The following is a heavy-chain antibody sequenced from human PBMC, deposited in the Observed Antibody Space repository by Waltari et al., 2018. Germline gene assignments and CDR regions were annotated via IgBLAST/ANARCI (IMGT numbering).Heavy chain of an antibody. CDR3: ARGALPGLMTGLFV. CDR2: IYTSGST. J-gene: IGHJ4*02. CDR1: GGSISSGSYY. D-gene: IGHD3-10*01. Sequence: QVQLQESGPGLVKPSQTLSLTCTVSGGSISSGSYYWSWIRQPAGKGLEWIGRIYTSGSTNYNPSLKSRVTISVDTSKNQFSLKLSSVTATDTAVYYCARGALPGLMTGLFVWGQGTLVTVSS. V-gene: IGHV4-61*02.